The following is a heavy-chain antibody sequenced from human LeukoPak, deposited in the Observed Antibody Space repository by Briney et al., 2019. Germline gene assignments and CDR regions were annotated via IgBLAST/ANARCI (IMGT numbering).Heavy chain of an antibody. CDR1: GGSISSSSYY. Sequence: SETLSLTRTVSGGSISSSSYYWGWIRQPPGKGLEWIGSIYYSGSTYYNPSLKSRVTISVDTSKNQFSLKLSSVTAADTAVYYCARHLAEYYFDYWGQGTLVTVSS. V-gene: IGHV4-39*01. J-gene: IGHJ4*02. CDR2: IYYSGST. CDR3: ARHLAEYYFDY.